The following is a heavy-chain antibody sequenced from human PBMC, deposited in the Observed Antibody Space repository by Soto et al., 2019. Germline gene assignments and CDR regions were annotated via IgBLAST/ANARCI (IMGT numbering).Heavy chain of an antibody. CDR2: ISYDGSNK. CDR1: GFTFSSYA. D-gene: IGHD2-21*02. CDR3: ATEEVRCGGDCYRFDY. V-gene: IGHV3-30-3*01. Sequence: QVQLVESGGGVVQPGRSLRLSCAASGFTFSSYAMHWVRQAPGKGLEWVAVISYDGSNKYYADSVKGRFTISRDNSKNTLYLLMNSLRAEDTAVYYCATEEVRCGGDCYRFDYWGQGTLVTVSS. J-gene: IGHJ4*02.